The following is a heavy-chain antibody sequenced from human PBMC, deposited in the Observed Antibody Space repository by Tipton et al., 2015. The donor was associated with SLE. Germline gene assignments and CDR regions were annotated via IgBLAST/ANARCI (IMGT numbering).Heavy chain of an antibody. Sequence: SLRLSCEASGFTFSSYEMNWVRQAPGKGLEWISYINSVGGNIDYADSVKGRFTISRDNAKNSLYLQMNSLRAEDTALYYCAKDPTMVQGVIMGGEFDYWGQGTLVTVSS. CDR3: AKDPTMVQGVIMGGEFDY. CDR1: GFTFSSYE. D-gene: IGHD3-10*01. V-gene: IGHV3-48*03. J-gene: IGHJ4*02. CDR2: INSVGGNI.